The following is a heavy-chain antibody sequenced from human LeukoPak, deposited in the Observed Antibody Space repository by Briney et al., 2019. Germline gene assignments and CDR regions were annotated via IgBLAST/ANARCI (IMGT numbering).Heavy chain of an antibody. D-gene: IGHD3-22*01. J-gene: IGHJ4*02. CDR3: ARGGDSSGYYYPNFDY. V-gene: IGHV4-59*01. CDR2: IYYSGST. CDR1: GGSISSYY. Sequence: SETLSLTCTVCGGSISSYYWSWIRQPPGKGLEWIGYIYYSGSTNYNPSLKSRVTISVDTSKNQFSLKLSSVTAADTAVYYCARGGDSSGYYYPNFDYWGQGTLVTVSS.